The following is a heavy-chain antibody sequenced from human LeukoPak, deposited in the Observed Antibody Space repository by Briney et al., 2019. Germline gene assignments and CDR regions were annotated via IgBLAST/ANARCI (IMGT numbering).Heavy chain of an antibody. CDR3: ARDQEEQLVLDAFDI. J-gene: IGHJ3*02. D-gene: IGHD6-13*01. CDR1: GFTFSSYA. V-gene: IGHV3-30-3*01. Sequence: GGSLRLSCAASGFTFSSYAMHWVRQAPGKGLEWVAVISYDGSNKYYADSVKGRFTISRDNSKNTLYLQMNSLRAEDTAVYYCARDQEEQLVLDAFDIWGQGTMVTVSS. CDR2: ISYDGSNK.